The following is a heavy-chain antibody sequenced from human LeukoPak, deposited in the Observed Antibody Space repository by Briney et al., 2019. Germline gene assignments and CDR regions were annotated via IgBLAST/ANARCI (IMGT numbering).Heavy chain of an antibody. CDR2: VYYSGTT. D-gene: IGHD6-19*01. Sequence: SETLSLTCSVSGGSISLSYYYWGWIRQPPGKALEWIGSVYYSGTTSYNPSLKSRVTISVDMSKNHFSLRLSSVTAADMAMYYCARGTLYSGWSYYFDYWGQGSQVTVSS. CDR1: GGSISLSYYY. CDR3: ARGTLYSGWSYYFDY. J-gene: IGHJ4*02. V-gene: IGHV4-39*07.